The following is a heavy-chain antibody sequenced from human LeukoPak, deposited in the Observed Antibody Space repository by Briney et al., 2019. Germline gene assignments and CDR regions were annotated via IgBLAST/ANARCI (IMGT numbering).Heavy chain of an antibody. CDR1: GFTFSNAW. CDR2: IKSKTDGGTT. D-gene: IGHD1-26*01. V-gene: IGHV3-15*01. CDR3: TTDSGSYFLPDY. J-gene: IGHJ4*02. Sequence: GGSLRLSCAASGFTFSNAWMSWVRQAPGKGLEWVGRIKSKTDGGTTDYAAPVKGRFTISRDDSKNTLYLQMNSLKTEDTAVYYCTTDSGSYFLPDYWGQGTLVTVSS.